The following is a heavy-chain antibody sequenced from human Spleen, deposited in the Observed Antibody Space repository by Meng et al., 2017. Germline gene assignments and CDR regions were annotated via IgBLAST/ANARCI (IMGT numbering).Heavy chain of an antibody. CDR2: ISWNSGNI. V-gene: IGHV3-9*03. Sequence: SLRLSCAASGFTFDDYAMHWVRQAPGKGLEWVSGISWNSGNIGYADSVKGRFTISRDNAKNSLYLQMNSLRAEDMALYYCAKDSGTYSFNYFDYWGQGTLVTVSS. D-gene: IGHD1-26*01. CDR3: AKDSGTYSFNYFDY. CDR1: GFTFDDYA. J-gene: IGHJ4*02.